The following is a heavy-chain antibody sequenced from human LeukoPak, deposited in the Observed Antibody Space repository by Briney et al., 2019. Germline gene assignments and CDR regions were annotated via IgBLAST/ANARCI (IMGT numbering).Heavy chain of an antibody. V-gene: IGHV3-21*01. CDR2: ISSSSSYI. CDR3: ARDFTLVDFWSDPTYYFDY. Sequence: PGGSLRLSCAASGFTFSSYSMNWVRQAPGKGLEWVSSISSSSSYIYYADSVKGRFTISRDNAKNSLYLQMNSLRDEDTAVYYCARDFTLVDFWSDPTYYFDYWGQGTLVTVSS. J-gene: IGHJ4*02. D-gene: IGHD3-3*01. CDR1: GFTFSSYS.